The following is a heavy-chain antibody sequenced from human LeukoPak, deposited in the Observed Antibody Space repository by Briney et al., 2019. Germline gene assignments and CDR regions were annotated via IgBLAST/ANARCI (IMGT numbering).Heavy chain of an antibody. D-gene: IGHD3-10*01. V-gene: IGHV3-30*02. Sequence: QSGGSLRLSCAASGFTFSSYGMHWVRQAPGKGLEWVAFIRYDGSNKYYADSVKGRFTISRDNAKNSLYLQMNSLRAEDTALYYCAKSQLWFGESLDYWGQGTLVTVSS. CDR1: GFTFSSYG. J-gene: IGHJ4*02. CDR2: IRYDGSNK. CDR3: AKSQLWFGESLDY.